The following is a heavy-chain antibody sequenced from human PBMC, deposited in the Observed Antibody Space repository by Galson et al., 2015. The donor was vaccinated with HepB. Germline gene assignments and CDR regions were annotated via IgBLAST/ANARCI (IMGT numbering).Heavy chain of an antibody. CDR3: ASNYYDSSWGAFDI. CDR2: IYPWDSDT. D-gene: IGHD3-22*01. J-gene: IGHJ3*02. V-gene: IGHV5-51*03. CDR1: GYSFTSYW. Sequence: QSGAEVKKPGESLKISCKGSGYSFTSYWIGWGRQMPGKGLEWMGIIYPWDSDTRYSPTFQGQVTISADKSISTAFLQWSSLKASDTARYYCASNYYDSSWGAFDIWGQGTMVTVSS.